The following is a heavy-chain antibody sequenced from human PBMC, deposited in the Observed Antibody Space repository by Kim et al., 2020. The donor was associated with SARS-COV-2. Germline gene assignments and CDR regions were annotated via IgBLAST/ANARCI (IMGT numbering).Heavy chain of an antibody. Sequence: SETLSLTCTVSGGSISSYYWSWIRQPPGKGLEWIGYIYYSGSTNYNPSLKSRVTISVDTSKNQFSLKLSSVTAADTAVYYCAREHYDFWSGSVYWFDPWGQGTLVTVSS. V-gene: IGHV4-59*01. CDR2: IYYSGST. D-gene: IGHD3-3*01. CDR1: GGSISSYY. J-gene: IGHJ5*02. CDR3: AREHYDFWSGSVYWFDP.